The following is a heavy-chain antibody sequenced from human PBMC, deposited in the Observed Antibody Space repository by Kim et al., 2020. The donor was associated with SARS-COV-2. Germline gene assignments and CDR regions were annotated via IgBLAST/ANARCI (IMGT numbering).Heavy chain of an antibody. CDR1: GYTFSSYG. CDR2: ISFDGSDE. D-gene: IGHD3-9*01. CDR3: AKDAGLRYFDWLLIN. V-gene: IGHV3-30*18. Sequence: GGFLRLSCVVSGYTFSSYGMHWVRQAPGKGLEWVATISFDGSDELYADSMKGRFTVSRDNSKNTAYLQMSSPRVDDTGVYYCAKDAGLRYFDWLLINWGQGTLVTVSS. J-gene: IGHJ4*02.